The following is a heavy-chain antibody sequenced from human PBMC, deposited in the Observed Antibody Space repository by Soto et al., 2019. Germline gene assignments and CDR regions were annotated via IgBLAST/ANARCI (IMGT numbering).Heavy chain of an antibody. Sequence: EVQLLESGGGLVQPGGSLRLSCAASGFTFSSYAMSWVRQAPGKGLEWVSAISGSGGSTYYADSVKGRFTISRDNSKNTLYLQMNSLRAEDTAVYYCAKVRSSSYEWSGWFDPWGQGTLVTVSS. CDR1: GFTFSSYA. CDR2: ISGSGGST. D-gene: IGHD6-13*01. CDR3: AKVRSSSYEWSGWFDP. J-gene: IGHJ5*02. V-gene: IGHV3-23*01.